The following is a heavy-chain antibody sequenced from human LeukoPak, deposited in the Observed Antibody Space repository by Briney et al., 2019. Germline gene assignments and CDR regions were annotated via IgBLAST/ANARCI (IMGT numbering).Heavy chain of an antibody. V-gene: IGHV3-23*01. J-gene: IGHJ6*02. CDR3: AKDLGRGDYYYYGMDV. CDR1: GFTFSSYA. Sequence: PGGSLRLSCAASGFTFSSYAMSWVRQAPGKGLEWVSAISGSGGSTYYADSVKGRFTISRDNSKNTLYLQMNSLRAEDTAVYYCAKDLGRGDYYYYGMDVWGQGTTVTVSS. CDR2: ISGSGGST.